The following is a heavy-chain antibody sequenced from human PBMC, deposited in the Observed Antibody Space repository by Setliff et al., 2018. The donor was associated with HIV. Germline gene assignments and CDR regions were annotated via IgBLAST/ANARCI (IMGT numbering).Heavy chain of an antibody. V-gene: IGHV1-2*02. CDR3: ARGKWIQLWSYDAFDI. CDR2: LNPRSGGS. J-gene: IGHJ3*02. CDR1: GYTFSGYY. Sequence: ASVKVSCKASGYTFSGYYIHWVRQAPGQGLEWMGWLNPRSGGSDYAQKFQGRVTITADESTSTAYMELSSLRSEDTAVYYCARGKWIQLWSYDAFDIWGQGTMVTVSS. D-gene: IGHD5-18*01.